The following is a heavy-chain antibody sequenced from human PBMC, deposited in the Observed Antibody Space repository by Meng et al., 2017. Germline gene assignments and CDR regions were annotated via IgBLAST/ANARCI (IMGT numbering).Heavy chain of an antibody. J-gene: IGHJ4*02. Sequence: QVRLVESGGGVVQPGRSLRLSFAASGFTFSSYAMHWVRQAPGKGLEWVAVISYDGSNKYYADSVKGRFTISRDNSKNTLYLQMNSLRAEDTAVYYCAKDQWELLDWGQGTLVTVSS. CDR2: ISYDGSNK. D-gene: IGHD1-26*01. CDR3: AKDQWELLD. V-gene: IGHV3-30*04. CDR1: GFTFSSYA.